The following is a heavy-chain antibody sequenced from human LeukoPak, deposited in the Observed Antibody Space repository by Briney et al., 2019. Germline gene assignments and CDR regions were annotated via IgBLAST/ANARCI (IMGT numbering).Heavy chain of an antibody. CDR1: GGSISSYY. CDR3: ARLVVSSAPGKRAFDI. J-gene: IGHJ3*02. D-gene: IGHD6-25*01. Sequence: SETLSLTCTVSGGSISSYYWSWIRQPPGKGLEWIGYIYYSGSANYNPSLKSRVTISVDTSKNQFSLKLSSVTAADTAVYYCARLVVSSAPGKRAFDIWGQGTMVTVSS. V-gene: IGHV4-59*08. CDR2: IYYSGSA.